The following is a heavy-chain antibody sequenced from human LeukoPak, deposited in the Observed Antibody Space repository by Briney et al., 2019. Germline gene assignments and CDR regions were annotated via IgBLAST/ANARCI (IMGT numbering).Heavy chain of an antibody. CDR2: IRSKANSYAT. J-gene: IGHJ3*02. CDR3: TRERGPYYDILTGDLYGAFDI. CDR1: GFTFSGSA. D-gene: IGHD3-9*01. Sequence: PGGSLRLSCAASGFTFSGSAMHWVRQASGKGLEWVGRIRSKANSYATAYAASVKGRFTISRDDSKNTAYLQMNSLKTEDTAVYYCTRERGPYYDILTGDLYGAFDIWGQGTMVTVSS. V-gene: IGHV3-73*01.